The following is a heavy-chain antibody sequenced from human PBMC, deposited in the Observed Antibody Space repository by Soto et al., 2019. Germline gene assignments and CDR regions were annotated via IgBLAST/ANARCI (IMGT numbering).Heavy chain of an antibody. J-gene: IGHJ4*02. CDR2: IIPIFGTA. D-gene: IGHD1-26*01. CDR3: ASAIVGAPVYFDY. CDR1: GGTFSSYA. Sequence: ASVKVSCKASGGTFSSYAISWARQAPGQGLEWMGGIIPIFGTANYAQKFQGRVTITADESTSTAYMELSSLRSEDTAVYYCASAIVGAPVYFDYWGQRTLVTVSS. V-gene: IGHV1-69*13.